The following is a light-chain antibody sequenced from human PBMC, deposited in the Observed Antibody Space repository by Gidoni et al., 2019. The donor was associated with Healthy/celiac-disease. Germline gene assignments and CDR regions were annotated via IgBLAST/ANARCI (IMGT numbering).Light chain of an antibody. CDR3: QQYDNLPFI. CDR1: QDISNY. V-gene: IGKV1-33*01. Sequence: DIQMTQSPSSLSASVGDRVTITCQASQDISNYLNWYQQKPGKAPKLLIYDASNLETGDPSRFSGSGSGTDFTFTISSLQPEDIATYYCQQYDNLPFIFGPGTKVDIK. CDR2: DAS. J-gene: IGKJ3*01.